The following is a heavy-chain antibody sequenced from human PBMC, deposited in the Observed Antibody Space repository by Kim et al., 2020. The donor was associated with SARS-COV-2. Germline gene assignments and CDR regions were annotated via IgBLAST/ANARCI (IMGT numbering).Heavy chain of an antibody. V-gene: IGHV3-7*01. D-gene: IGHD1-26*01. J-gene: IGHJ4*02. CDR1: GFTFSSYW. CDR2: IKQDGSEK. CDR3: ARDDPDTGKFYGFDY. Sequence: GGSLRLSCAASGFTFSSYWMSWVRQAPGKGLEWVANIKQDGSEKYYVDSVKGRFTISRDNAKNSLYLQMNSLRAEDTAVYFCARDDPDTGKFYGFDYWGQGTLVTVSS.